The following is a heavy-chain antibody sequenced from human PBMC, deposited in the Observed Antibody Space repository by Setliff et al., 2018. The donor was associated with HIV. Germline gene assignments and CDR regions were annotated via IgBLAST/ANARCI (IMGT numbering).Heavy chain of an antibody. Sequence: NPSETLSLTCTVSGGSISGYHWNWLRQTPGKGLEWIGYIYTSRGTNYNHSLRTRVIISVDTFNQFSLKLSSVTAADAAVYYCARSPSYRSSWEYYFDYWGQGILVTVSS. CDR2: IYTSRGT. D-gene: IGHD6-13*01. CDR1: GGSISGYH. CDR3: ARSPSYRSSWEYYFDY. J-gene: IGHJ4*02. V-gene: IGHV4-4*09.